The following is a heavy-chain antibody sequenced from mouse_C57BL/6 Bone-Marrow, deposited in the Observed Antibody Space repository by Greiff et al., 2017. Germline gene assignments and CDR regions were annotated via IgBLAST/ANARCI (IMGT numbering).Heavy chain of an antibody. Sequence: VQRVESGAELVKPGASVKMSCKASGYTFTTYPIEWMKQNHGKSLEWIGNFHPYNDDTKYNEKFKGKATLTVEKSSSTVYLELSRLTSDDSAVYYCARIYYGHEGNYFDYWGQGTTLTVSS. CDR1: GYTFTTYP. CDR2: FHPYNDDT. CDR3: ARIYYGHEGNYFDY. V-gene: IGHV1-47*01. J-gene: IGHJ2*01. D-gene: IGHD2-1*01.